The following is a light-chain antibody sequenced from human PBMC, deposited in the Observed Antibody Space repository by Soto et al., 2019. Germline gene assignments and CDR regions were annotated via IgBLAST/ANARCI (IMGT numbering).Light chain of an antibody. Sequence: AIQLTQSPASLSASVGDRVTITCRASRGINTAVAWYQQKPSEPPKLLLYGDSNLQGGVPSTFSGSGSGTDFALTISNLQPEDFATYYCQQFYDYPYNFGQGTKLEI. CDR2: GDS. J-gene: IGKJ2*01. V-gene: IGKV1D-13*01. CDR3: QQFYDYPYN. CDR1: RGINTA.